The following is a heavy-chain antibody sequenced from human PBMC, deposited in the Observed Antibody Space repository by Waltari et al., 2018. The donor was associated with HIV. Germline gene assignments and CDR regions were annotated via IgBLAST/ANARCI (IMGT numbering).Heavy chain of an antibody. CDR2: TYVRSKWYI. D-gene: IGHD3-3*01. CDR3: ARGWDYDFWSGLEGGKFDP. CDR1: GDSVSSNSAA. V-gene: IGHV6-1*01. J-gene: IGHJ5*02. Sequence: QVQLQQSGPGLVKPSQTLSLTCAISGDSVSSNSAAWNWIRQSPRRGLEWLGRTYVRSKWYIDYAVSVKSRITIHPDTSKNHFSLQLNSVTPEDTAVYFCARGWDYDFWSGLEGGKFDPWGLGTLVTVSS.